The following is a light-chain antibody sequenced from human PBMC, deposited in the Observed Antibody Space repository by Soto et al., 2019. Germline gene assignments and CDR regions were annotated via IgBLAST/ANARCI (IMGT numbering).Light chain of an antibody. CDR3: SLYTSSSTVI. CDR2: DVR. CDR1: SSDVGGYNY. V-gene: IGLV2-14*01. J-gene: IGLJ2*01. Sequence: QSALTQPASVSGSPGQSITISCTGTSSDVGGYNYISWYQQHPGKAPKFIIYDVRNRPSGVSNRFSGSRSGNTASLTISGLKAEDEADYCCSLYTSSSTVIFGGGTQLTVL.